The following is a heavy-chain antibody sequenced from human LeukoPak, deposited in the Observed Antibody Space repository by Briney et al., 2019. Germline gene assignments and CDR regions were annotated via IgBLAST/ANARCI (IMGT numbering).Heavy chain of an antibody. CDR3: AISPCWRCYMDV. CDR2: IRGSGGST. Sequence: PGGSLRLSCAASGFTFSSYAMSWVRQAPGKGLEWVSAIRGSGGSTYYADSVKGRFTISRDNSKNTLYLQMNSLRAEDTAVYYCAISPCWRCYMDVWGKGTTVTVSS. J-gene: IGHJ6*03. D-gene: IGHD2-8*01. CDR1: GFTFSSYA. V-gene: IGHV3-23*01.